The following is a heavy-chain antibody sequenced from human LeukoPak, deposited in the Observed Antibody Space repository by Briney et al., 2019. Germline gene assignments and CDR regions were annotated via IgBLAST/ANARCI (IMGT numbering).Heavy chain of an antibody. CDR1: GGSLSSHY. CDR2: LFDSVNT. V-gene: IGHV4-59*11. D-gene: IGHD5-18*01. Sequence: SSETLSLTCTVSGGSLSSHYWSWIRQPPGKGLEWIAYLFDSVNTKDNPSLQSRLTLSADTSKNQFSLRLSSVTAADTAVYYCATIKRGSIFGYFDFWGQGIKVTVSS. CDR3: ATIKRGSIFGYFDF. J-gene: IGHJ4*02.